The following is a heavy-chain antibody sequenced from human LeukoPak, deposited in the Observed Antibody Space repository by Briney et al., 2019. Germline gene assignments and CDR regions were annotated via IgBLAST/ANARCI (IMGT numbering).Heavy chain of an antibody. CDR1: GFVFSTYG. Sequence: GGSLRLSCAASGFVFSTYGMHWVRQAPGKGLEWVAIIWYDGSNKYYADSVKGRFTISRDNSKSTLYLQMNSLRAEDTAVYYCARDLSSGLDYWGQGTLVTVSS. CDR2: IWYDGSNK. CDR3: ARDLSSGLDY. J-gene: IGHJ4*02. V-gene: IGHV3-33*01. D-gene: IGHD3-10*01.